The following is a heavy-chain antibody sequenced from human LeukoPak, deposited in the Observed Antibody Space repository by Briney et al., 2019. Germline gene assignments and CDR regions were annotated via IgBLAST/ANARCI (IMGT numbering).Heavy chain of an antibody. CDR2: INPNSRGT. J-gene: IGHJ4*02. CDR3: AREDTRVRGVIITANGDFDY. CDR1: GYTFTGYY. V-gene: IGHV1-2*06. Sequence: ASVKVSCKASGYTFTGYYMHWLRQAPGQGLEWMGRINPNSRGTNYAQKFQGRVTMTRDTSISTAYMELSRLRSDDTAVYYCAREDTRVRGVIITANGDFDYWGQGTLVTVSS. D-gene: IGHD3-10*01.